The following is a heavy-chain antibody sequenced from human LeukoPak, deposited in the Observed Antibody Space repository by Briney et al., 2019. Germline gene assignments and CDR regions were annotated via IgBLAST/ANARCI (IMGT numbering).Heavy chain of an antibody. D-gene: IGHD3-16*01. CDR2: SRDKGNSYTT. Sequence: PGGSLRLSCAASGFTFSDHYIDWVRQAPGKGLEWVGRSRDKGNSYTTAYAASVRGRFTISRDDSKNSLYLQMNSLRAEDTAVYYCARGGGYLSAFDIWGQGTMVTVSS. J-gene: IGHJ3*02. CDR3: ARGGGYLSAFDI. V-gene: IGHV3-72*01. CDR1: GFTFSDHY.